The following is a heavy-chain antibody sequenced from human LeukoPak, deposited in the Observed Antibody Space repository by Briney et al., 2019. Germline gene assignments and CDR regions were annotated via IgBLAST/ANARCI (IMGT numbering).Heavy chain of an antibody. CDR2: IIPIFGTA. D-gene: IGHD3-16*01. J-gene: IGHJ6*02. CDR1: GGTFSSYA. CDR3: ARVILRRPLGGAYYGMDV. V-gene: IGHV1-69*01. Sequence: SVKASCTASGGTFSSYAISWVRQAPGQGLEWMGGIIPIFGTANYAQKFQGRVTITADESTSSAYMELSSLRSEDTAVYYCARVILRRPLGGAYYGMDVWGQGTTVTVSS.